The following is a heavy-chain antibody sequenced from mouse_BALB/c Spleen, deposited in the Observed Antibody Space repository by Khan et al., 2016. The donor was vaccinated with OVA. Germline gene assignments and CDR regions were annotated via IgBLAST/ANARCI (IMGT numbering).Heavy chain of an antibody. D-gene: IGHD2-3*01. CDR1: GYTFTNYG. CDR2: INTNTGEP. CDR3: ARGGYDAYCPVPY. J-gene: IGHJ3*01. V-gene: IGHV9-3*02. Sequence: QIQLVQSGPELKKPGETVKISCKASGYTFTNYGMNWVKQAPGKGLKWMGWINTNTGEPTYAEEIKGRFAFSLETSASIAYLQINELKNEDTVTYFCARGGYDAYCPVPYWGQGTLVTVSA.